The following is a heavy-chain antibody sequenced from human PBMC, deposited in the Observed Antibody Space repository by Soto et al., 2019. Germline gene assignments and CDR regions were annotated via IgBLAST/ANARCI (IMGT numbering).Heavy chain of an antibody. CDR2: ISYDGSNK. D-gene: IGHD4-17*01. J-gene: IGHJ4*02. V-gene: IGHV3-30-3*01. CDR1: GFTFGSYA. CDR3: ARERATTVTFDY. Sequence: GGSLRLSCAASGFTFGSYAMHWVRQAPGKGLEWVAVISYDGSNKYYADSVKGRFTISRDNSKNTLYLQMNSLRAEDTAVYYCARERATTVTFDYWGQGTLVTVSS.